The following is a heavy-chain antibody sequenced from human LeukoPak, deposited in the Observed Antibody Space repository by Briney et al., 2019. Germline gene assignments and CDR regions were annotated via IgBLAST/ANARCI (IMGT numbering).Heavy chain of an antibody. Sequence: GVSLSLSCAAYRFSFSDHYMDWLRQAPGKGLECVGCTREKDNSYTTEYDASVKGTFTVSRDDSTNSVDLQMHSLRIEDTSVFDCARRPERRSSHYYHIGMDVWGEGTTVTVSS. CDR2: TREKDNSYTT. CDR1: RFSFSDHY. CDR3: ARRPERRSSHYYHIGMDV. V-gene: IGHV3-72*01. J-gene: IGHJ6*04. D-gene: IGHD1-26*01.